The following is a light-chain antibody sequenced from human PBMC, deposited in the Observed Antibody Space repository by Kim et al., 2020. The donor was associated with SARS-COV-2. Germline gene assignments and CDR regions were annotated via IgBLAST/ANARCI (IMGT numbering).Light chain of an antibody. Sequence: DIQMTQSPVSLSASVGDRVTITCRASQSVGSHLNWFQQKPGKVPKLLIFGASNLQRGAPSRFSAIGSGTDFTLTINTLQPEDFVTYYCLHTYSVPTFGPGTKVYIK. CDR3: LHTYSVPT. CDR1: QSVGSH. J-gene: IGKJ1*01. CDR2: GAS. V-gene: IGKV1-39*01.